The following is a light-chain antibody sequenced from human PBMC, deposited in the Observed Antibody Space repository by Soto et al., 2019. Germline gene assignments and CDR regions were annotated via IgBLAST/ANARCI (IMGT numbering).Light chain of an antibody. CDR1: SSDVGGYNY. J-gene: IGLJ2*01. Sequence: QSALTQPDSVSGSPGQSITISCTGTSSDVGGYNYVSWYQHHPGKAPKLMIYEVSNRPSGVSNRFSGSKSGNTASLTISGLQAEDEAAYYCSSYTSSSTYVVFGGGTKLTVL. CDR3: SSYTSSSTYVV. V-gene: IGLV2-14*01. CDR2: EVS.